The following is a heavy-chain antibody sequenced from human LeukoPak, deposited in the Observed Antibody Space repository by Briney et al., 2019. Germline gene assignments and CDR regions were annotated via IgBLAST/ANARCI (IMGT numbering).Heavy chain of an antibody. Sequence: PGGSLRLSCAASGFTFSSYAMSWVRQAPGKGLEWVSAISGSGGSTYYADSVKGRFTISRDNSKNTLYLRMNSLRAEDTAVYYCAKAGNYDFWSGYYNFDYWGQGTLVTVSS. CDR3: AKAGNYDFWSGYYNFDY. D-gene: IGHD3-3*01. CDR1: GFTFSSYA. J-gene: IGHJ4*02. V-gene: IGHV3-23*01. CDR2: ISGSGGST.